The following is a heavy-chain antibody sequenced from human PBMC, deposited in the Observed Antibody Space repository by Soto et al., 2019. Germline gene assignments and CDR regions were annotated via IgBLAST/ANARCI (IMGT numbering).Heavy chain of an antibody. J-gene: IGHJ6*03. CDR1: GFTFSSYA. D-gene: IGHD3-3*01. Sequence: EVQLLESGGCLVQPGGSLRLSCAASGFTFSSYALNWVRQAPGKGLEWVSVISGSGDNTYNADSVKGRFTISRDNSKNTLYLQMNSLRAEDTAVYYCAKDLGTDDFWSAYYTYYYMDVWGKGTTVTVSS. V-gene: IGHV3-23*01. CDR2: ISGSGDNT. CDR3: AKDLGTDDFWSAYYTYYYMDV.